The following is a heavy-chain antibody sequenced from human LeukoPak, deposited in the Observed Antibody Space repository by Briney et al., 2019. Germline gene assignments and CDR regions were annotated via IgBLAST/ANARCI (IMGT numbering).Heavy chain of an antibody. V-gene: IGHV3-21*01. J-gene: IGHJ5*02. CDR3: ARGADGVSSNSRGWFDP. CDR2: ISTSSSYI. CDR1: GFTFSTDN. Sequence: GGSLRLSCAASGFTFSTDNMNWVRQAPGKGLEWVSSISTSSSYIYYADSVRGRFTISRDNAKNSLYLQMNSLRAEDTAVYSCARGADGVSSNSRGWFDPWGQGTLVTVSS. D-gene: IGHD2-15*01.